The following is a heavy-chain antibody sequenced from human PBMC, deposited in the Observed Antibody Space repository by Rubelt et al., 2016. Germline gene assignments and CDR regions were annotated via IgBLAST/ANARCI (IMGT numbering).Heavy chain of an antibody. V-gene: IGHV1-24*01. CDR1: GYTLTELS. CDR3: ARAVECRLGGDCYLAPFDY. D-gene: IGHD2-21*02. J-gene: IGHJ4*02. CDR2: FDPEDGET. Sequence: QVQLVQSGAEVKKPGASVKVSCKASGYTLTELSMHWVRQAPGKGLEWMGGFDPEDGETIYAQKFQGRVTMTEGTSTDTAYMELSSLRSEDTAVYYCARAVECRLGGDCYLAPFDYWGQGTLVTVSS.